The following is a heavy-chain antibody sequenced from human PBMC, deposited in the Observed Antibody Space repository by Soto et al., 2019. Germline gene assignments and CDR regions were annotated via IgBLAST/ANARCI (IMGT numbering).Heavy chain of an antibody. CDR1: GGSISSGGYS. V-gene: IGHV4-30-2*01. D-gene: IGHD1-7*01. Sequence: SETLSLTCAVSGGSISSGGYSWSWIRQPPGKGLEWIGYIYHSGSTYYNPSLKSRVTISVDYAKNSLYLQMNSLRAEDTAVYYCARDLYNWNYGLLDYWGQGTLVTVSS. J-gene: IGHJ4*02. CDR2: IYHSGST. CDR3: ARDLYNWNYGLLDY.